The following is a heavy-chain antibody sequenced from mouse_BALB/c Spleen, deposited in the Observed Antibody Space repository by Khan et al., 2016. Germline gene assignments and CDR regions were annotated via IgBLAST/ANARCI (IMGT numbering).Heavy chain of an antibody. CDR2: IRYSGST. CDR3: AKDGGAGTLAY. D-gene: IGHD2-14*01. Sequence: EVQLQESGPSLVKPSQTLSLTCSVTGDSITSGYWNWIRKFPGNKFEYMGYIRYSGSTYYNPSLNSRISITRDTSKNQNYLQLKSVTTEDTATDYSAKDGGAGTLAYWGQGTLVTVSA. V-gene: IGHV3-8*02. J-gene: IGHJ3*01. CDR1: GDSITSGY.